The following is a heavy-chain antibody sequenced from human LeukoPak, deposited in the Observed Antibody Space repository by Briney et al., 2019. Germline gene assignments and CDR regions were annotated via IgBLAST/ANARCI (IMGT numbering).Heavy chain of an antibody. J-gene: IGHJ4*02. CDR2: LYLSGTT. D-gene: IGHD3-22*01. CDR3: AGLVGRYSSGLYYYYFDY. CDR1: GDSINSLDL. Sequence: SETLSLTCTVSGDSINSLDLWSWVRQPPGKGLEWIGELYLSGTTHSNPSVKSRVTISIDKSKNQFFLNLSSVTAADTAVYYCAGLVGRYSSGLYYYYFDYWGQGTLVTVSS. V-gene: IGHV4-4*02.